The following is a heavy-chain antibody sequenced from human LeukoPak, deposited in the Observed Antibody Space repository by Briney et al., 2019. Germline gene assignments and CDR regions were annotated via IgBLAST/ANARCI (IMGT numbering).Heavy chain of an antibody. J-gene: IGHJ3*02. Sequence: PSETLSLTCAVSGGSISSSNWWSWVRPPPGKGLEWIGEIYHSGSTNYNPSLKSRVTISVDKSKNQFSLKLSSVTAADTAVYYCARTVDTAMVTSRGGDAFDIWGQGTMVTVSS. V-gene: IGHV4-4*02. CDR1: GGSISSSNW. CDR2: IYHSGST. D-gene: IGHD5-18*01. CDR3: ARTVDTAMVTSRGGDAFDI.